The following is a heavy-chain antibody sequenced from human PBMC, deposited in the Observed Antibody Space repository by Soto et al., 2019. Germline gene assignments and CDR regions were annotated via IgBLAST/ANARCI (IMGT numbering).Heavy chain of an antibody. CDR1: GFTFSNAW. Sequence: EVQLVESGGGLVQPGGSLRLSCAASGFTFSNAWMNWVRQAPGKGLEWVGRIKSKGDGGTTDYAAPVNGRFTVARDDSKNTLYLQMSSLKTEDTAVYYCSKVGPTVWEGMDVRGQGTTVTVSS. V-gene: IGHV3-15*07. CDR2: IKSKGDGGTT. J-gene: IGHJ6*02. D-gene: IGHD4-17*01. CDR3: SKVGPTVWEGMDV.